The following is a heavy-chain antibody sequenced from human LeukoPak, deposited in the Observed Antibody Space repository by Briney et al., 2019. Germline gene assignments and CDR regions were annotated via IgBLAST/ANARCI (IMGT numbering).Heavy chain of an antibody. D-gene: IGHD6-13*01. CDR1: GGSISSYY. V-gene: IGHV4-59*01. Sequence: PSETLSLTCTVSGGSISSYYWSWIRQPPGQGLEWIGYIYYSGTTNYNPSLKSRVAISVDTSKNQFSLKLSSVTAADTAVYYCARGVYIAAAQYGYWGQGTLVTVSS. CDR2: IYYSGTT. CDR3: ARGVYIAAAQYGY. J-gene: IGHJ4*02.